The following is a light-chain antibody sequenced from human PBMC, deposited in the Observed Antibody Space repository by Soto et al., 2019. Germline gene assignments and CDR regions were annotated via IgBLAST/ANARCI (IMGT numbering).Light chain of an antibody. J-gene: IGKJ5*01. CDR3: QKYNNWPPIT. Sequence: EIVMTQSPATLSVSPGEGVTLSCRASQSVSSNLAWYQQRPGQAPRLLIYGASTRATGIPDRFSGSGSGTEFTLTISRLQSEDFAVYYCQKYNNWPPITFGQGTRVEIK. CDR2: GAS. CDR1: QSVSSN. V-gene: IGKV3-15*01.